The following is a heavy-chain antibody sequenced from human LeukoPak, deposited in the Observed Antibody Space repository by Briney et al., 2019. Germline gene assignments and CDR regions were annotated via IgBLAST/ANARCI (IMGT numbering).Heavy chain of an antibody. J-gene: IGHJ4*02. V-gene: IGHV4-59*08. CDR2: IYYSGST. Sequence: PSETLSLTCTVSGGSMSSYYWSWIRQPPGKGLEWIGYIYYSGSTKYNPSLKSRVTISVDTSKNQFSLKLSSVTAADTAVCYCARGARAGYNLEPFDYWGQGTLVTVSS. D-gene: IGHD5-24*01. CDR1: GGSMSSYY. CDR3: ARGARAGYNLEPFDY.